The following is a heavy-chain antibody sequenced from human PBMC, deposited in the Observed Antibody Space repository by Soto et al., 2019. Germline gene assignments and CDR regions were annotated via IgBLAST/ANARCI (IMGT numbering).Heavy chain of an antibody. CDR3: ARGIGVCHDY. CDR1: GGSISSYY. Sequence: ASETLSLTCTVSGGSISSYYWSWIRQPPGKGLEWIGYIYYSGSTNYNPSLKSRVTISVDTSKNQFSLKLSSVTAADTAVYYCARGIGVCHDYWGQGTLVTVSS. D-gene: IGHD2-8*01. CDR2: IYYSGST. J-gene: IGHJ4*02. V-gene: IGHV4-59*01.